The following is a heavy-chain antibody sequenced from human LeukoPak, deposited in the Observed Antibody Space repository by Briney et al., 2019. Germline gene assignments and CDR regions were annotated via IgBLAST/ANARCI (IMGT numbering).Heavy chain of an antibody. CDR2: IQQDGSEK. Sequence: TGGSLRLSCAASGFTFNYYWLTWVRQAPGKGLEWVANIQQDGSEKYYVDSVKGRFIISRENAKNSLYLQMNSLRAEDTAVYYCARVRKLRTRGVMDPLDYWGQGTLVTVSP. D-gene: IGHD3-10*01. CDR1: GFTFNYYW. J-gene: IGHJ4*02. CDR3: ARVRKLRTRGVMDPLDY. V-gene: IGHV3-7*01.